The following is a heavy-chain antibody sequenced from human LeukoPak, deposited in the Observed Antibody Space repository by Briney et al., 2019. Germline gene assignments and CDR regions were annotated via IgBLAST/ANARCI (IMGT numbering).Heavy chain of an antibody. D-gene: IGHD3-10*01. CDR2: IYHSGST. Sequence: PSETLSLTCTVSDYSISSGYHWGWIRQPPGKGLEWIGNIYHSGSTYYNPSLKSRVTISVDTSKNQFSLKLSSVTAADTAVYYCAGAPPGSAAHIFDYWGQGTLVTVSS. V-gene: IGHV4-38-2*02. CDR1: DYSISSGYH. J-gene: IGHJ4*02. CDR3: AGAPPGSAAHIFDY.